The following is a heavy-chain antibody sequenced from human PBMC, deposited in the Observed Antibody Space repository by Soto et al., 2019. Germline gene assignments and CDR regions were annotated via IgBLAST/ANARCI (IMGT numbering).Heavy chain of an antibody. J-gene: IGHJ4*02. CDR3: ARQAARNYIDS. CDR1: GFTFSAYS. CDR2: ITASSATI. V-gene: IGHV3-48*01. D-gene: IGHD6-6*01. Sequence: GGSLRLSCAASGFTFSAYSMNWVRQAPGKGLEWISYITASSATIYYADSVKGRFTISRDNAKNSLYLQMNSLGADDTAVYYCARQAARNYIDSWGQGDVVTVSS.